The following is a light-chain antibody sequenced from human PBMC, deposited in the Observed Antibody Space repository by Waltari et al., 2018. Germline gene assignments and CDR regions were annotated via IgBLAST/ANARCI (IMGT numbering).Light chain of an antibody. CDR3: QQYDNLPVT. CDR2: DAS. V-gene: IGKV1-33*01. Sequence: DIQLTQSPSSLPASVGARVTITCQASQDISNYLHWYQQKPGKAPKLLIYDASNLETGVPSRFSGSGSGTDFTFTISSLQPEDIATYYCQQYDNLPVTFGPGTKVDIK. CDR1: QDISNY. J-gene: IGKJ3*01.